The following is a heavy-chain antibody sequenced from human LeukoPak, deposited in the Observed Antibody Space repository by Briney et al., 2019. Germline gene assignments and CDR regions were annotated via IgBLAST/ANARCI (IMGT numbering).Heavy chain of an antibody. D-gene: IGHD3-10*01. J-gene: IGHJ6*02. V-gene: IGHV1-45*02. CDR2: ITPFNGNT. CDR1: GYTFTSYA. CDR3: ASHYGSGSRLEDNGMDV. Sequence: GASVKVSCKASGYTFTSYAMHWVRQAPGQRLEWMGWITPFNGNTNYAQKFQDRVTITRDRSMSTAYMELSSLRSEDTAMYYCASHYGSGSRLEDNGMDVWGQGTTVTVSS.